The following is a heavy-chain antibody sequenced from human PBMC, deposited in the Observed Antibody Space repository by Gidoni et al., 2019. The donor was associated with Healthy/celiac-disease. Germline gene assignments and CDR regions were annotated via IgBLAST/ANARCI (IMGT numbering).Heavy chain of an antibody. V-gene: IGHV7-4-1*02. J-gene: IGHJ4*02. CDR2: INPHTGKP. CDR1: GYTFTSYA. D-gene: IGHD6-19*01. CDR3: ARGLTGAGHGARDLADY. Sequence: QVQLVQSGAEVKKPGASVKVSCKASGYTFTSYAMNWVRQAPGQGLEWMGWINPHTGKPTYAQGFTGRFVVSVDTSVSTAYLQLSSLKAEDTAVYYCARGLTGAGHGARDLADYWGQGTLVTVSS.